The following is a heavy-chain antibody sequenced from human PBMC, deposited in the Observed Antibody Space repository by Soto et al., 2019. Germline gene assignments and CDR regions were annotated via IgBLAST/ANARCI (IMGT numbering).Heavy chain of an antibody. J-gene: IGHJ4*02. CDR3: AKDRLSAAAGTGVDY. V-gene: IGHV3-23*01. CDR2: ISGSGGST. Sequence: PGGSLRLSCAASGFTFSSYAMSWARQAPRKGLEWVSAISGSGGSTYYADSVKGRFTISRDNSKNTLYLQMNSLRAEDTAVYYCAKDRLSAAAGTGVDYWGQGTLVTVSS. D-gene: IGHD6-13*01. CDR1: GFTFSSYA.